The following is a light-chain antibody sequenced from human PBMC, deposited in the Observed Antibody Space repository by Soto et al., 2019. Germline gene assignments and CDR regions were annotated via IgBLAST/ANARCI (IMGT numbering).Light chain of an antibody. CDR3: QQSYNSPLT. CDR1: QKILNY. CDR2: AAS. J-gene: IGKJ4*02. V-gene: IGKV1-39*01. Sequence: QLTSSLRFLSAXVGDXVTIXXRPIQKILNYLNSYQHTPQNPHNLLISAASRFQSGVPSRLSHRASPTDFTLTISSLPPGQFATYYSQQSYNSPLTFGRGTKLEIK.